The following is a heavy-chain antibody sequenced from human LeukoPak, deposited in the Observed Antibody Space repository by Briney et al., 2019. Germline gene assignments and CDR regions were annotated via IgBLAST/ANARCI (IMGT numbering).Heavy chain of an antibody. CDR2: ISNDGSKK. CDR1: GFSFSTYG. D-gene: IGHD3-16*01. V-gene: IGHV3-30*18. Sequence: GGSLRLSCAASGFSFSTYGMHWVRQAPGKGLEWLAFISNDGSKKYYADSVKGRFSVSRDNSKNTLCLQMNSLRDDDTAVYYCAKDGPLGDYWGQGTLVTVSS. CDR3: AKDGPLGDY. J-gene: IGHJ4*02.